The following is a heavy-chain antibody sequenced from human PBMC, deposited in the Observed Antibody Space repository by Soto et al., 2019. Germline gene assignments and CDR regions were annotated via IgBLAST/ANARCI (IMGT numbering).Heavy chain of an antibody. V-gene: IGHV3-30*18. Sequence: GGSLRLSCAASGFTFSSYGMHWVRQAPGKGLEWVAVILYDGSNKYYADSVKGRFTISRDNSKNTLYLQMDSVRVEDRAVYYCAKAILPDYYGSGTFDNWGQGTLVTVS. CDR3: AKAILPDYYGSGTFDN. CDR2: ILYDGSNK. CDR1: GFTFSSYG. D-gene: IGHD3-10*01. J-gene: IGHJ4*02.